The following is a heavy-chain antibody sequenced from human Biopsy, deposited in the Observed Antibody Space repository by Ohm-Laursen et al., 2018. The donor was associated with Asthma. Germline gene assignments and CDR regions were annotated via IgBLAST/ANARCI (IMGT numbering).Heavy chain of an antibody. CDR1: GFTFSNYG. CDR3: AKDVFPGWELRRGPDY. J-gene: IGHJ4*02. V-gene: IGHV3-30*18. CDR2: ISFDGSNK. D-gene: IGHD1-26*01. Sequence: LRLSCAATGFTFSNYGMHWVRQAPGKGLDWVAVISFDGSNKNYTDSVKGRFTIFRDNSRNTLHLQMNSLRAEDTAVYYCAKDVFPGWELRRGPDYWGQGTLVTVSS.